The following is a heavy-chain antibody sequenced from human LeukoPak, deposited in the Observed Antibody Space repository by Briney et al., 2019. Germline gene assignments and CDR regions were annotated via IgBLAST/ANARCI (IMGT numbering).Heavy chain of an antibody. CDR3: ARYGNGEWLAHYAFDM. D-gene: IGHD6-19*01. Sequence: PGGSLRLSCAASGFGVSNYWMSWVRQAPGKGLEWMANIRQDGREKYYVDSVKSRFTISRDNAENSLYLQMNSLKVEDTAVYYCARYGNGEWLAHYAFDMWGQGTMVTVSS. CDR1: GFGVSNYW. V-gene: IGHV3-7*01. J-gene: IGHJ3*02. CDR2: IRQDGREK.